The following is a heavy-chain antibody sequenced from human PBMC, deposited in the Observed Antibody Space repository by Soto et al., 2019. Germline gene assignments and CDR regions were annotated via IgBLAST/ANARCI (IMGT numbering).Heavy chain of an antibody. CDR3: ARDVGATRYDFDY. V-gene: IGHV3-30-3*01. Sequence: QVQLVESGGGVVKPGRSLRLSCAASGFTFSSYTMNWVRQAPGKGLEWVAVISYDGSNKYYADSVKGRFTISRDNSKNRVYLQMNSLSAGDTAVYYCARDVGATRYDFDYWGQGTLVTVSS. J-gene: IGHJ4*02. CDR1: GFTFSSYT. D-gene: IGHD1-26*01. CDR2: ISYDGSNK.